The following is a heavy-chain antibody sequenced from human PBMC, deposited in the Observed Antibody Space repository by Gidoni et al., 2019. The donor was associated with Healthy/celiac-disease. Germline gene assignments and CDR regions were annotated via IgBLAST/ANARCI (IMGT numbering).Heavy chain of an antibody. CDR1: GFTFSSYS. J-gene: IGHJ6*02. Sequence: EVQLVESGGGLVQPGGSLSLSCAASGFTFSSYSMNWVRQAPGKGLEWVSYISSSSSTIYYADSVKGRFTISRDNAKNSLYLQMNSLRAEDTAVYYCARDLRPSYYYGMDVWGQGTTVTVSS. V-gene: IGHV3-48*01. CDR3: ARDLRPSYYYGMDV. CDR2: ISSSSSTI.